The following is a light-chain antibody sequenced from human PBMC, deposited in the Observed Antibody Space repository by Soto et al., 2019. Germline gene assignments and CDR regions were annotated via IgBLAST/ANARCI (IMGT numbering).Light chain of an antibody. J-gene: IGKJ1*01. CDR1: QSLGSDY. CDR2: GVS. Sequence: ETVLTQSPGTLSLSPGERATLSCRASQSLGSDYLAWYPQKPGQAPRLLIYGVSSRATDIPDRFSGSGSGTDFTLTISRLEQEDFAMYYCQLYGTSRTFGQGTKVEI. V-gene: IGKV3-20*01. CDR3: QLYGTSRT.